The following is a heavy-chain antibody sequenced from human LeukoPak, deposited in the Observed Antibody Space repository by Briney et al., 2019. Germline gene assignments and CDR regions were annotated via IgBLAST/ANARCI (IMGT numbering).Heavy chain of an antibody. J-gene: IGHJ4*02. CDR3: ARIPSGSSSPFDY. CDR2: IYPVDSDT. Sequence: GDSLKISFKGSGYSFTSYSIGWVRQMPGKGLDWIEIIYPVDSDTRYSPSFQGRVTISADKSTSTPYLQWSSLKASDTAMYYCARIPSGSSSPFDYWGQGTLVTVSS. V-gene: IGHV5-51*01. CDR1: GYSFTSYS. D-gene: IGHD6-6*01.